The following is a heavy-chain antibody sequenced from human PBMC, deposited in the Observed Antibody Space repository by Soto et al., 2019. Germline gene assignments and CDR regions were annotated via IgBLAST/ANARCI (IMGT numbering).Heavy chain of an antibody. CDR1: GYPFSTYW. D-gene: IGHD2-15*01. Sequence: GESLKISCQASGYPFSTYWIGWVRQRAGKGLEWPGIIYPDDSDTRYSPSFQGQVTMSVDKSITTAYLQWSSLRASDTAMYYCGYCSGGGMNGFDIWGQGTMVTVS. CDR2: IYPDDSDT. J-gene: IGHJ3*02. V-gene: IGHV5-51*01. CDR3: GYCSGGGMNGFDI.